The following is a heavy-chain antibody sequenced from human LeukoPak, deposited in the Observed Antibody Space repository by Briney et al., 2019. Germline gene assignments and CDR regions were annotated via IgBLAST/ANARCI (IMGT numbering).Heavy chain of an antibody. CDR3: ARDPHPTYYYDSSGPSGGDY. Sequence: GGSLRLSCAASGFTFSSYSMNWVRLAPGKGLEWVSSISSSSSYIYYADSVKGRFTISRDNAKNSLYLQMNSLRAEDTAVYYCARDPHPTYYYDSSGPSGGDYWGQGTLVTVSS. J-gene: IGHJ4*02. CDR2: ISSSSSYI. V-gene: IGHV3-21*01. D-gene: IGHD3-22*01. CDR1: GFTFSSYS.